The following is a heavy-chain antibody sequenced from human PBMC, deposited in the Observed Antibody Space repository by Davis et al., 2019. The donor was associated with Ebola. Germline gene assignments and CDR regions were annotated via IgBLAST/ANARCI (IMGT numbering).Heavy chain of an antibody. D-gene: IGHD3-22*01. J-gene: IGHJ4*02. Sequence: DSVKGRFTISRDNSKNTLNLQMNSLRAEDTAVYYCAKSHSSGYFSGFDYWGQGTLVTVSS. V-gene: IGHV3-30*02. CDR3: AKSHSSGYFSGFDY.